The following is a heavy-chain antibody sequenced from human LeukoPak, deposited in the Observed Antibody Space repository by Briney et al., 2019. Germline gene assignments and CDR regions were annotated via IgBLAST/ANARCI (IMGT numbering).Heavy chain of an antibody. CDR2: IIPIFGTA. CDR3: YGTDTDYGGYSENDAFDI. D-gene: IGHD4-23*01. Sequence: GSSVKVSCKASGGTFSSYAISWVRQAPGQGLEWMGGIIPIFGTANYAQKFQGRVTITTDESTSTAYMELSCLRSEDTAVYYCYGTDTDYGGYSENDAFDIWGQGTMVTVSS. J-gene: IGHJ3*02. CDR1: GGTFSSYA. V-gene: IGHV1-69*05.